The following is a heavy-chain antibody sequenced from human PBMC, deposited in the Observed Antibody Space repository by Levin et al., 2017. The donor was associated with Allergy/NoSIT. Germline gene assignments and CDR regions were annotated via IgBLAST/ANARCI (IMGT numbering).Heavy chain of an antibody. CDR2: INHSGST. CDR1: GGSFSGYY. CDR3: ARGYGRDGYKALGY. Sequence: SQTLSLTCAVYGGSFSGYYWSWIRQPPGKGLEWIGEINHSGSTNYNPSLKSRVTISVDTSKNQFSLKLSSVTAADTAVYYCARGYGRDGYKALGYWGQGTLVTVSS. D-gene: IGHD5-24*01. J-gene: IGHJ4*02. V-gene: IGHV4-34*01.